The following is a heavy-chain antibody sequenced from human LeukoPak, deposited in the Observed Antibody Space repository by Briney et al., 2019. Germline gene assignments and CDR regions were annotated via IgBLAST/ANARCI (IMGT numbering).Heavy chain of an antibody. V-gene: IGHV3-9*01. CDR3: AKEVYDSYFGY. J-gene: IGHJ4*02. Sequence: PGRSLRLSCAASGFTFDDYAMHWVRQAPGKGLEWVSGISWNSGSIGYADSVKGRFTISRDNAKNSLYLQMNSLRAEDTALYYCAKEVYDSYFGYWGQGTLVTVSS. CDR1: GFTFDDYA. D-gene: IGHD3-3*01. CDR2: ISWNSGSI.